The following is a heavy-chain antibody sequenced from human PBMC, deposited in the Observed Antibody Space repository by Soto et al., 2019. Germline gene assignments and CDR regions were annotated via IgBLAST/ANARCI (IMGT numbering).Heavy chain of an antibody. Sequence: PSETLSLTCTVSGDSISGFSYYWNLIRQRPGKGLEWIGYIYYSGSTYYNPSLKSRVTISVDTSKNQFSLNLSSVTAADTAVYYCARYPLAPLTYFDFWGQGPLVPVS. CDR2: IYYSGST. D-gene: IGHD2-2*01. CDR3: ARYPLAPLTYFDF. J-gene: IGHJ4*02. V-gene: IGHV4-31*03. CDR1: GDSISGFSYY.